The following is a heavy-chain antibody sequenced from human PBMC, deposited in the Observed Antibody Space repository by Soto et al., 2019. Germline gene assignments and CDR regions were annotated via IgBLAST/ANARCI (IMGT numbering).Heavy chain of an antibody. CDR3: ARDAEYRVINRWRPGCLDY. V-gene: IGHV1-18*01. CDR1: GYTFTSYD. D-gene: IGHD3-3*01. CDR2: ISTNNGNT. J-gene: IGHJ4*02. Sequence: GASVKVSCKASGYTFTSYDFSWVRQAPGQGLEWMGWISTNNGNTKYAQKIQDRVTMTTDTSSPTAYMELRSLRSDDTAVYYCARDAEYRVINRWRPGCLDYWGQGTQVTVSS.